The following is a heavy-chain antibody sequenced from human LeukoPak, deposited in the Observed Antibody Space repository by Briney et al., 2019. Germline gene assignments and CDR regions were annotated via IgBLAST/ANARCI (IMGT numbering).Heavy chain of an antibody. V-gene: IGHV4-59*12. J-gene: IGHJ6*03. Sequence: PSETLSLTCSVSGGSISSYYWSWIRQSPGKGLEWIGYIYYTGSTNYNPSLKSQVTISVDTSKNHFSLKLTSVTSADTAVYYCARWGGYSYYYYMDVWGKGTTVTVSS. CDR3: ARWGGYSYYYYMDV. CDR1: GGSISSYY. D-gene: IGHD5-18*01. CDR2: IYYTGST.